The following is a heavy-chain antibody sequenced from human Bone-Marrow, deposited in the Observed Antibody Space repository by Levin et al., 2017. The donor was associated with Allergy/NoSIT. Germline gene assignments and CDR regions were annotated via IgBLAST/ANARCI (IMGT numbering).Heavy chain of an antibody. Sequence: SLKISCAASGFTFDDYAMHWVRQAPGKGLEWVSGISWNSGSIGYADSVKGRFTISRDNAKNSLYLQMNSLRAEDTALYYCAKDGLSIVGATAFDYWGQGTLVTVSS. CDR1: GFTFDDYA. CDR2: ISWNSGSI. V-gene: IGHV3-9*01. J-gene: IGHJ4*02. CDR3: AKDGLSIVGATAFDY. D-gene: IGHD1-26*01.